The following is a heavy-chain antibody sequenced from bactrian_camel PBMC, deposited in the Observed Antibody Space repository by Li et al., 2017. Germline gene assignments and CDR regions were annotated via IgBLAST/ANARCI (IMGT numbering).Heavy chain of an antibody. D-gene: IGHD6*01. CDR3: VRDLSGGSWQFAH. J-gene: IGHJ4*01. CDR2: IGSSGATT. CDR1: GFTFSTFA. V-gene: IGHV3S40*01. Sequence: VQLVESGGGSVQAGGSLKLSCVASGFTFSTFALRWVRQVPGKGLEWVSHIGSSGATTYYADSVEGRFTISRDNAKNTVYLQMNSLKSEDTAVYYCVRDLSGGSWQFAHWGQGTQVTVS.